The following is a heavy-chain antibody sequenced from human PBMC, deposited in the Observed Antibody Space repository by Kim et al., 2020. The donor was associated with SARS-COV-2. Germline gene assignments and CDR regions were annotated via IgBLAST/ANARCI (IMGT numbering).Heavy chain of an antibody. CDR1: GGSFSGYY. V-gene: IGHV4-34*01. CDR2: INHSGST. CDR3: ARGRTIFGVVIGTKPRQFDP. J-gene: IGHJ5*02. Sequence: SETLSLTCAVYGGSFSGYYWSWIRQPPGKGLEWIGEINHSGSTNYNPSLKSRVTISVDTSKNQFSLKLSSVTAADTAVYYCARGRTIFGVVIGTKPRQFDPWGQGTLVTVSS. D-gene: IGHD3-3*01.